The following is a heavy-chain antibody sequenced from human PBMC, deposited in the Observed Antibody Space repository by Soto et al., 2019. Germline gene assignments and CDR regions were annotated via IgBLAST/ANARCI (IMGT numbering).Heavy chain of an antibody. D-gene: IGHD1-1*01. J-gene: IGHJ4*02. CDR3: ARDLDISGGYYFDY. CDR1: AYTFTGYY. V-gene: IGHV1-2*04. Sequence: ALVTVSCKASAYTFTGYYMHWVRQAPGQGLEWMGWINPNSGGTNYAQKFQAWVTMTRDTSISTACMELSRLRSDDTAVYYCARDLDISGGYYFDYWGQGTLVTVSS. CDR2: INPNSGGT.